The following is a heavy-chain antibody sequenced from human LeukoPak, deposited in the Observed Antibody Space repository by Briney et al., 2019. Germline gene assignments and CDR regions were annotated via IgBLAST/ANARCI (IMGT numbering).Heavy chain of an antibody. V-gene: IGHV3-48*04. Sequence: SGGSLRLSCAASGSTFSSHTMNWVRQAPGKGLEWISYISSTSSVIYYADSVKGRFTISRDNAKDTLYLHMNSLTAEDTAVYYCARGAKWAYYFDYWGQGTLVTVSS. D-gene: IGHD1-26*01. CDR1: GSTFSSHT. CDR3: ARGAKWAYYFDY. J-gene: IGHJ4*02. CDR2: ISSTSSVI.